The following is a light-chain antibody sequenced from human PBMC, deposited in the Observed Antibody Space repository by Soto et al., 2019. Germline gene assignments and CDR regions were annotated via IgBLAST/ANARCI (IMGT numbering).Light chain of an antibody. Sequence: ILLTQSPSSLSSSVGDRVTITCRASQSISSWLAWYQQKPGKAPKLLIYYASSLESGVPSGFSGSVSGTEFTLTIIYLQPDDFTTYYCQHDNSYPWTFGQGAE. V-gene: IGKV1-5*01. CDR1: QSISSW. J-gene: IGKJ1*01. CDR2: YAS. CDR3: QHDNSYPWT.